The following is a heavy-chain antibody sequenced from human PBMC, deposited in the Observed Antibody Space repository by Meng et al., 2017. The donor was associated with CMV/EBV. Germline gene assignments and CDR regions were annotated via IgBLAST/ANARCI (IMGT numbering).Heavy chain of an antibody. CDR2: IWYDGSNK. CDR3: AKDYSNYFDY. Sequence: LSCAASGFTFSSYGMHWVRQAQGKGLEWVAVIWYDGSNKYYADSVKGRFTISRDNSKNTLYLQMNSLRAEDTAVYYCAKDYSNYFDYWGQGTLVTVSS. D-gene: IGHD4-11*01. J-gene: IGHJ4*02. V-gene: IGHV3-33*06. CDR1: GFTFSSYG.